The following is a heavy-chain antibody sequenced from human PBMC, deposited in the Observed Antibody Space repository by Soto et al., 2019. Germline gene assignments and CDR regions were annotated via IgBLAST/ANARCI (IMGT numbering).Heavy chain of an antibody. CDR2: ILYDGSKE. CDR3: AKGLALMADH. Sequence: GGSLRLPCTDSGFRFSTYVMDRVRQAPGKGLEWVARILYDGSKEYYADPVKGRFTISRDNSKNTLYLQMDRLRVEDTAVYSCAKGLALMADHWGQGTPVTVS. D-gene: IGHD2-21*01. CDR1: GFRFSTYV. V-gene: IGHV3-30*18. J-gene: IGHJ4*02.